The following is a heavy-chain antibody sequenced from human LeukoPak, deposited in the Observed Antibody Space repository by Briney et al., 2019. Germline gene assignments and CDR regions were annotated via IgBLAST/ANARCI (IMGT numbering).Heavy chain of an antibody. CDR2: ISTSGNTR. J-gene: IGHJ4*02. CDR1: GFTFSSYE. CDR3: ARELSGTTSYYFDY. Sequence: GGSLRLSCAASGFTFSSYEMNWVRQAPGKGLEWVSYISTSGNTRYYADSVKGRFTVSRDNAKNSLYLQMNSLRVEDTAVYYCARELSGTTSYYFDYWGQGTLVTVSS. D-gene: IGHD1-7*01. V-gene: IGHV3-48*03.